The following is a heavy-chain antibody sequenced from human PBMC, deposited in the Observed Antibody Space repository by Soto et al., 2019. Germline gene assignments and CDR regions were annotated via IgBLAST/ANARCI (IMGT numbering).Heavy chain of an antibody. CDR3: MRCSSTSCLGNWFDP. CDR2: ISAYNGNT. CDR1: CYTFTSYG. J-gene: IGHJ5*02. Sequence: SGKVSFKASCYTFTSYGISWVRQAPGQGLEWMGWISAYNGNTNYAQKLQGRVTMTTDTSTSTAYMELRSLRSDDTAVYYCMRCSSTSCLGNWFDPWGQGTLVTVSS. D-gene: IGHD2-2*01. V-gene: IGHV1-18*04.